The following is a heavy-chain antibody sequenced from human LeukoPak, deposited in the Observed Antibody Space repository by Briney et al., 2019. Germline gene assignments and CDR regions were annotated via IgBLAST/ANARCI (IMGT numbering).Heavy chain of an antibody. CDR3: ARGGLQWELQLHYFDY. D-gene: IGHD1-26*01. Sequence: PGGSLRLSCAASGVTFSSYAMHWVRQAPGKGLEWVAVISYDGSNKYYADSVKGRFTIFRDNSKNTLDLQMNSLRAEDTAVYYCARGGLQWELQLHYFDYWGQGTLVTVSS. V-gene: IGHV3-30-3*01. CDR1: GVTFSSYA. J-gene: IGHJ4*02. CDR2: ISYDGSNK.